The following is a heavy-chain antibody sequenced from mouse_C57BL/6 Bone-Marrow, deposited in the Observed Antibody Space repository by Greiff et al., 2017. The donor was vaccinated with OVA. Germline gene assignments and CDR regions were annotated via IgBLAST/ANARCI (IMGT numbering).Heavy chain of an antibody. V-gene: IGHV10-1*01. J-gene: IGHJ4*01. CDR3: VRHNDGNPGDY. Sequence: VQLKESGGGLVQPKGSLKLSCAASGFSFNTYAMNWVRQAPGKGLEWVARIRSKSNNYATYYADSVKDRFTISRDDSESMLYLQMNNLKTEDTAMYYCVRHNDGNPGDYWGQGTSVTVSS. D-gene: IGHD2-1*01. CDR1: GFSFNTYA. CDR2: IRSKSNNYAT.